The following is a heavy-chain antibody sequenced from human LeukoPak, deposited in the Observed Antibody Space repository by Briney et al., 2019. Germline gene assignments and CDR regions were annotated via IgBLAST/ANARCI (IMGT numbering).Heavy chain of an antibody. Sequence: GGSLRLSCAASGFTFSSYAMSWVRQAPGKGLEWVSAISSNGADTYYADSVKGRFTISRDNSKNTLYLQMNSLRAEDTAVYYCAKDVCSSTSCDVGSWGQGTLVTVSS. J-gene: IGHJ5*02. CDR3: AKDVCSSTSCDVGS. CDR1: GFTFSSYA. CDR2: ISSNGADT. V-gene: IGHV3-23*01. D-gene: IGHD2-2*01.